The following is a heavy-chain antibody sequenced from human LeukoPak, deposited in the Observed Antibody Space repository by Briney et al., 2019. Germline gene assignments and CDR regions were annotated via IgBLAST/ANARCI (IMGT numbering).Heavy chain of an antibody. V-gene: IGHV4-4*07. D-gene: IGHD3-22*01. J-gene: IGHJ4*02. CDR3: ARDRYYYDSSGYVYDY. CDR1: GGSISSYY. Sequence: SETLSLTCTVSGGSISSYYWSWIRQPAGKGLEWIGRIYTSGSTNYSPSLKSRVTMSVDTSKNQFSLKLSSVTAADTAVYYCARDRYYYDSSGYVYDYWGQGTLVTVSS. CDR2: IYTSGST.